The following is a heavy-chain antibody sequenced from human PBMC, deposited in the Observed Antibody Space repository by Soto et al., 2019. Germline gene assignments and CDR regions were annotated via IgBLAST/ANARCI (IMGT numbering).Heavy chain of an antibody. Sequence: ASVKVSCKASGGTFSSYAISWVRQAPGQGLEWMGGIIPIFGTANYAQKFQGRVTITADESTSTAYMEMSRLRSEDTAVYSCARGTDDYFDYWGQGTLVTVSS. V-gene: IGHV1-69*13. CDR2: IIPIFGTA. CDR1: GGTFSSYA. CDR3: ARGTDDYFDY. D-gene: IGHD2-2*01. J-gene: IGHJ4*02.